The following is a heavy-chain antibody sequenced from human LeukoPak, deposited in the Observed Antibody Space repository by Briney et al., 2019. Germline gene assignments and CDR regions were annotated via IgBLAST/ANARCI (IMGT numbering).Heavy chain of an antibody. CDR3: ARVKWLDV. D-gene: IGHD2-15*01. V-gene: IGHV3-53*01. Sequence: PGGSLRLSCAASGFIVRTNYINWVRQAPGRGLEWVSVIFSDGSTYYTDSVRGRFTISRDNSMNTVYPQMNSLRAEDTAVYYCARVKWLDVWGSGSTVTVSS. J-gene: IGHJ6*04. CDR1: GFIVRTNY. CDR2: IFSDGST.